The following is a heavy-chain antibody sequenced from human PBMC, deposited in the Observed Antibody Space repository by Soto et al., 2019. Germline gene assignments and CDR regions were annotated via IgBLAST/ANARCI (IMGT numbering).Heavy chain of an antibody. J-gene: IGHJ3*02. V-gene: IGHV3-23*01. CDR1: GFTFSSYA. CDR2: ISGSGGST. D-gene: IGHD5-18*01. Sequence: GGSLRLSCAASGFTFSSYAMSWVRKAPGKGLEWVSAISGSGGSTYYADSVKGRFTISRDNSKNTLYLQMNSLRAEDTAVYYCAKAAYSYGYGTTIPTGGFDIWGQGTMVTVSS. CDR3: AKAAYSYGYGTTIPTGGFDI.